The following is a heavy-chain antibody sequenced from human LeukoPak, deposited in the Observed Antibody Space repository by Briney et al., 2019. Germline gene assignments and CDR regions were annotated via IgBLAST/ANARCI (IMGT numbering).Heavy chain of an antibody. Sequence: PGGSLRLSCAASGFTFSSYAMSWVRQAPGKGLEWVPAISGSGGSTYYADSVKGRFTISRDNSKNTLYLQMNSLRAEDTAVYYCAKDYEVMSIAAAGTVDYWGQGTLVTVSS. V-gene: IGHV3-23*01. CDR2: ISGSGGST. D-gene: IGHD6-13*01. CDR3: AKDYEVMSIAAAGTVDY. CDR1: GFTFSSYA. J-gene: IGHJ4*02.